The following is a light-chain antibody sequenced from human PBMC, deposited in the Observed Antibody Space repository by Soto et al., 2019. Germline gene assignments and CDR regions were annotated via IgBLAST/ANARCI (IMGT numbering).Light chain of an antibody. CDR3: HQRQSWPRT. Sequence: DIQMTQSPSTLSASVGDRVTITCRASQTISFSLAWYQQKPGKAPKLLIYDASTLQSGVPSRFSGSESGTEFILTISGLQPDDFASYYCHQRQSWPRTFGQGTKVDI. CDR2: DAS. J-gene: IGKJ1*01. CDR1: QTISFS. V-gene: IGKV1-5*01.